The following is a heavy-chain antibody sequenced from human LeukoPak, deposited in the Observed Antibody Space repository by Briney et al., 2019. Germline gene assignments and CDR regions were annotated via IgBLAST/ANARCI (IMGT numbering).Heavy chain of an antibody. CDR1: GFTFSSYG. CDR3: VRDPSGSGFAFDS. Sequence: GGSLRLSCAASGFTFSSYGIHWVRQAPGKGLEWVAFIWFDGSNKHYADSVKGRFTISRDNSEDTLYLQMNSLRAEDTAVYYCVRDPSGSGFAFDSWGQGALVTVSS. V-gene: IGHV3-33*08. J-gene: IGHJ4*02. CDR2: IWFDGSNK. D-gene: IGHD1-1*01.